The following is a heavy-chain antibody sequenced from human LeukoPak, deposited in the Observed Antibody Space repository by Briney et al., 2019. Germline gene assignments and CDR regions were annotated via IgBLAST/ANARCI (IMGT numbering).Heavy chain of an antibody. CDR1: GGSISGYY. Sequence: SETLSLTCTVSGGSISGYYWSWIRQPPGKGLEWIGYIYYSGSTNYNPSLKSRVTISVDTSKNQFSLKLSSVTAADTAVYYCARTRGTDAFDIWGQGTMVTVSS. CDR2: IYYSGST. D-gene: IGHD3-16*01. V-gene: IGHV4-59*08. J-gene: IGHJ3*02. CDR3: ARTRGTDAFDI.